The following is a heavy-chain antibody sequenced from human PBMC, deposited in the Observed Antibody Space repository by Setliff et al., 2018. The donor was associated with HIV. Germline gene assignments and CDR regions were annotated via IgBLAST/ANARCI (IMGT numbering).Heavy chain of an antibody. D-gene: IGHD2-21*02. V-gene: IGHV4-39*01. J-gene: IGHJ4*02. Sequence: SETLSLTCSVSGGSIISDIFYWGWIRQPPGKGLEWIGSIFPGSTRYNPSLRGRLTISVDASKNQFSLRLNSVTVADTAVYFCARSSRGSLRDLDYWGPGTLVTVSS. CDR1: GGSIISDIFY. CDR2: IFPGST. CDR3: ARSSRGSLRDLDY.